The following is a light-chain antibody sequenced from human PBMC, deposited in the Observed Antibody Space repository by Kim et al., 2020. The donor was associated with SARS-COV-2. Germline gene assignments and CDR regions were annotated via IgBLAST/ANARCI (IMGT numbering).Light chain of an antibody. CDR3: QAWDSSTAV. CDR1: KLGDKY. Sequence: YELTQPPSVSVSPGQTASITCSGDKLGDKYACWYQQKPGQSPVLVIYQDSKRPSGIPERFSGSNSGNTATLTISGTQAMDEADYYCQAWDSSTAVFGGGT. CDR2: QDS. J-gene: IGLJ2*01. V-gene: IGLV3-1*01.